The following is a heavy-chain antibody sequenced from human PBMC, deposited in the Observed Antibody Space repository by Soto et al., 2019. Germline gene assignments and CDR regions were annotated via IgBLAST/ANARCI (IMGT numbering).Heavy chain of an antibody. CDR3: ARVKLGAIQRVFDY. J-gene: IGHJ4*02. Sequence: GGSLRLSCAASGFTFSDHYMDWVRQAPGKGLEWVGRIKNEANSYTTEYAASVKGRFTISRDDSKNSLYLQMNSLKTEDTAVYYCARVKLGAIQRVFDYWGQGTLVTVSS. V-gene: IGHV3-72*01. D-gene: IGHD3-16*01. CDR2: IKNEANSYTT. CDR1: GFTFSDHY.